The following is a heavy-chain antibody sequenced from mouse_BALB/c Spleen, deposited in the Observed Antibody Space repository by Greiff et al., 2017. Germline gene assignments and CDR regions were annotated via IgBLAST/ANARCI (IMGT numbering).Heavy chain of an antibody. V-gene: IGHV5-12-2*01. CDR3: ARHGLGRFAY. J-gene: IGHJ3*01. CDR2: ISNGGGST. Sequence: EVKLMESGGGLVQPGGSLKLSCAASGFTFSSYTMSWVRQTPEKRLEWVAYISNGGGSTYYPDTVKGRFTISRDNAKNTLYLQMSSLKSEDTAMYYCARHGLGRFAYWGQGTLVTVSA. D-gene: IGHD4-1*01. CDR1: GFTFSSYT.